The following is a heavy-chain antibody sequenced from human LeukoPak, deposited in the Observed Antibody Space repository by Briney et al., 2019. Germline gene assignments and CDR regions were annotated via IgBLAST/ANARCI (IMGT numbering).Heavy chain of an antibody. J-gene: IGHJ6*03. Sequence: PGGSLRLSCAASGFTFSSYAMHWVRQAPGKGLEYVSAISGNGGSTYYANSVKGRFTISRDNSKNTLYLQMGSLRAEDMAVYYCARGPLTQYYYYYYYMDVWGKGTTVTVSS. D-gene: IGHD4/OR15-4a*01. CDR1: GFTFSSYA. V-gene: IGHV3-64*01. CDR2: ISGNGGST. CDR3: ARGPLTQYYYYYYYMDV.